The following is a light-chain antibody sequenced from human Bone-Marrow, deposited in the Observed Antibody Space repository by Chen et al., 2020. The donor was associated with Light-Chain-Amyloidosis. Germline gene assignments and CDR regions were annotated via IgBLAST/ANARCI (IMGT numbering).Light chain of an antibody. Sequence: EIVMTQSPATLSVSPGERVTLSCRASQSINNKLAWYQQKPGQAPRRLIYGASTRSTGIPARFSGSGSGTEFTLTISSMQPEDFAVYYCQQYDSWKTFGQGTNVEIK. CDR2: GAS. CDR1: QSINNK. J-gene: IGKJ1*01. CDR3: QQYDSWKT. V-gene: IGKV3-15*01.